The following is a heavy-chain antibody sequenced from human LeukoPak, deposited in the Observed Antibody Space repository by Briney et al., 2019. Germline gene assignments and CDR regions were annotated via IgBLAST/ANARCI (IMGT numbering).Heavy chain of an antibody. CDR3: ARDSAHMGSPYYFDY. V-gene: IGHV1-46*01. J-gene: IGHJ4*02. CDR2: INPSGGST. CDR1: GYTFTSYY. Sequence: ASVKVSCKASGYTFTSYYMHWVRQAPGQGLEWMGIINPSGGSTSYAQKFQGRVTMTRDTSTSTVYMGLSSLRSEDTAVYYCARDSAHMGSPYYFDYWGQGTLVTVSS. D-gene: IGHD2-21*01.